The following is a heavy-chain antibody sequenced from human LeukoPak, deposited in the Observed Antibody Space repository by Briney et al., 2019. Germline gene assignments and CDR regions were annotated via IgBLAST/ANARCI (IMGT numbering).Heavy chain of an antibody. V-gene: IGHV4-61*01. J-gene: IGHJ4*02. Sequence: PSETLSLTCSVSGGSISSSSYYWSWIRQPPGKGLEWIGYIYYSESPNYNPSLKSRVTMSLDTSKNQFSLKVTSVTAADTAVYYCARRTGYYDGFDYWGQGTLVTVSS. CDR1: GGSISSSSYY. CDR2: IYYSESP. D-gene: IGHD3/OR15-3a*01. CDR3: ARRTGYYDGFDY.